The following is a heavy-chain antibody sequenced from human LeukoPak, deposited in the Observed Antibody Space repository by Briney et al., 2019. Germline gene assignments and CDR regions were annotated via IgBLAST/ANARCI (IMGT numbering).Heavy chain of an antibody. V-gene: IGHV4-34*01. CDR3: ARGLRYYDILTGYSWFDP. Sequence: SETLSLTCAVYGGSFSGYYWSWIRQPPGKGLEWIGEINHSGSTNYNPSLKSRVTISVDTSKNQFSPKLSSVTAADTAVYYCARGLRYYDILTGYSWFDPWGQGTLVTVSS. CDR1: GGSFSGYY. CDR2: INHSGST. D-gene: IGHD3-9*01. J-gene: IGHJ5*02.